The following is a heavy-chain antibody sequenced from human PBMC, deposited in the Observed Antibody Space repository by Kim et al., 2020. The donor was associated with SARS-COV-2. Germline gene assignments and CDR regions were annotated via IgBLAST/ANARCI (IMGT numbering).Heavy chain of an antibody. D-gene: IGHD6-6*01. V-gene: IGHV3-30*18. CDR3: AKDLYSSSSLYGMDV. J-gene: IGHJ6*02. CDR2: ISYDGSNK. CDR1: GFTFSSYG. Sequence: GGSLRLSCAASGFTFSSYGMHWVRQAPGKGLEWVAVISYDGSNKYYADSVKGRFTISRDNSKNTLYLQMNSLRAEDTAVYYCAKDLYSSSSLYGMDVWG.